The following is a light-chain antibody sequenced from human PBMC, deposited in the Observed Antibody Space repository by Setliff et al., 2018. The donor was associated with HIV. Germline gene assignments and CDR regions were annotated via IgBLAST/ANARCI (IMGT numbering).Light chain of an antibody. CDR1: SGDVGNYNL. CDR3: CSFARGRPYV. V-gene: IGLV2-23*02. J-gene: IGLJ1*01. CDR2: EVT. Sequence: QSALTQPASVSRSPGQSITISCTGTSGDVGNYNLVSWYQHHPGKAPKLSIYEVTKRPSGVSNRFSGSKSGNTAALTISGLQAEDEGDYFCCSFARGRPYVFGTGTKVTVL.